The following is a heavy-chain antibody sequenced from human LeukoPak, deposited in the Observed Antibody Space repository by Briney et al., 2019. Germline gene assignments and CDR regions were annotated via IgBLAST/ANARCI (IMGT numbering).Heavy chain of an antibody. D-gene: IGHD3-22*01. V-gene: IGHV3-33*01. CDR1: GFTFSSYG. J-gene: IGHJ4*02. CDR2: IWYDGSNK. CDR3: ARDAYDSSGYYYGAPDY. Sequence: GGSLRLSCAAPGFTFSSYGMHWVRQAPGKGLEWVAVIWYDGSNKYYADSVKGRFTISRDNSKNTLYLQMNSLRAEDTAVYYCARDAYDSSGYYYGAPDYWGQGTLVTVSS.